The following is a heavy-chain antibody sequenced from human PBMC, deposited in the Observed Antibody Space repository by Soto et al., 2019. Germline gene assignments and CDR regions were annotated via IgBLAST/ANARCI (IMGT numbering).Heavy chain of an antibody. CDR2: IYPGDSDT. CDR3: ARRGREEVYIWGSYPWAYQPNDY. CDR1: GYSFTSYW. D-gene: IGHD3-16*01. J-gene: IGHJ4*02. Sequence: GESLKISCKGSGYSFTSYWIGWVRQMPGKGLEWMGIIYPGDSDTRYSPSFQGQVTISADKSISTAYLQWSSLKASDTAMYYCARRGREEVYIWGSYPWAYQPNDYWGQGTLVTVSS. V-gene: IGHV5-51*01.